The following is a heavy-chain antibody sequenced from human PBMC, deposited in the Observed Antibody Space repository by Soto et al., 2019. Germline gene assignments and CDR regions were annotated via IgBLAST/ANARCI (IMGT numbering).Heavy chain of an antibody. Sequence: QVQLVQSGAEVKKPGSSVKVSCKASGGTFSSYAISWVRQAPGQGLEWMGGIIPIFGTANYAQKFPGRVTITADESTSTPYMGLSSLRSEDTAVYYCASSAMDHYYYGMDVWGQGTTVTVSS. J-gene: IGHJ6*02. CDR2: IIPIFGTA. CDR3: ASSAMDHYYYGMDV. V-gene: IGHV1-69*12. CDR1: GGTFSSYA. D-gene: IGHD5-18*01.